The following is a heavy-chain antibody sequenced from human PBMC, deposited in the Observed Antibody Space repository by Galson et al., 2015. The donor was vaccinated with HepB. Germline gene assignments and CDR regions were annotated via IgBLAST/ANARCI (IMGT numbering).Heavy chain of an antibody. CDR1: GYTFTSYD. CDR2: ISTYNGYP. J-gene: IGHJ4*02. CDR3: ARHWGGFDY. D-gene: IGHD7-27*01. Sequence: SVKVSCKASGYTFTSYDISWARQAPGQGLEWMGWISTYNGYPNHAQKFQDRVTMTTDTSTSTAYMELRTLRSDDTAIYYCARHWGGFDYWGQGTLVTVS. V-gene: IGHV1-18*01.